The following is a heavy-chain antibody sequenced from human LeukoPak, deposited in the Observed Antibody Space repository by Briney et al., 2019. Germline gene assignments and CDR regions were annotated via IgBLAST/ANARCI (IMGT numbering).Heavy chain of an antibody. V-gene: IGHV1-18*01. CDR2: ISAYSGNT. CDR1: GYTFTSYG. J-gene: IGHJ4*02. CDR3: AMVRGVNTPYYFDY. D-gene: IGHD3-10*01. Sequence: EASVKVSCKASGYTFTSYGISWVRQAPGQGLEWMGWISAYSGNTNYAQKLQGRVTMTTDTSTSTAYMELRSLRSDDTAVYYCAMVRGVNTPYYFDYWGQGTLVTVSS.